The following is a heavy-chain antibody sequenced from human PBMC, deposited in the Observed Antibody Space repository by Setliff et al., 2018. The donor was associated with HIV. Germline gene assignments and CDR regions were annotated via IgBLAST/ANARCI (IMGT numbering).Heavy chain of an antibody. CDR1: GVSTISSSSSYY. CDR3: VRPSFGIGGGSNFDP. V-gene: IGHV4-39*01. D-gene: IGHD3-3*01. Sequence: PSETLSLTCIVSGVSTISSSSSYYWGWIRQPPGKGLEWIGYISHSGITYYNPSLKSRVTISVDTSKRRFSLKLTSVTAADTAVYYCVRPSFGIGGGSNFDPWGQGTLVTVSS. CDR2: ISHSGIT. J-gene: IGHJ5*02.